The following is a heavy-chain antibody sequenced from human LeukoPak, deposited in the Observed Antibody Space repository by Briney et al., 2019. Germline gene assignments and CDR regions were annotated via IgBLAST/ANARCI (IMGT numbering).Heavy chain of an antibody. CDR3: ARDQVIVTGYYNRKYYYYYGMDV. CDR2: IYYSGST. V-gene: IGHV4-59*01. J-gene: IGHJ6*02. Sequence: SETLSLTCTVSGGSISSYYWSWIRQPPGKGLEWIGYIYYSGSTTYNPSLKSRVTISVDTSKNQFSLKLSSVTAADTAVYYCARDQVIVTGYYNRKYYYYYGMDVWGQGTTVTVSS. CDR1: GGSISSYY. D-gene: IGHD3-9*01.